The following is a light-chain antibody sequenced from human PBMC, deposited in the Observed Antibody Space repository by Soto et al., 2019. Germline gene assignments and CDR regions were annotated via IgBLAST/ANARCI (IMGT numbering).Light chain of an antibody. CDR1: QSVSSSY. J-gene: IGKJ1*01. V-gene: IGKV3-20*01. CDR2: GAS. CDR3: QQYGSSQWT. Sequence: ESGLPQSPGALSLSPGERATLSCRASQSVSSSYLAWYQQKPGQAPRLLIYGASSRATGIPDRFSGSGSGTDFTLTISRLEPEDFAVYYCQQYGSSQWTFGQGTKVDIK.